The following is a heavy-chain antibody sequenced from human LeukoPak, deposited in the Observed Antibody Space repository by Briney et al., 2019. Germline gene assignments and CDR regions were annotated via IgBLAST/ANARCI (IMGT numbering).Heavy chain of an antibody. CDR3: AHPPHTVTTGGVNWFDP. CDR2: ISGSGGST. D-gene: IGHD4-17*01. V-gene: IGHV3-23*01. Sequence: GGSLRLSCAASGFTFSSYAMSWVRQAPGKGLEWVSAISGSGGSTYYADSVKGRFTISRDNSKNTLYLQMNSLRAEDTAVYYCAHPPHTVTTGGVNWFDPWGQGTLVTVSS. CDR1: GFTFSSYA. J-gene: IGHJ5*02.